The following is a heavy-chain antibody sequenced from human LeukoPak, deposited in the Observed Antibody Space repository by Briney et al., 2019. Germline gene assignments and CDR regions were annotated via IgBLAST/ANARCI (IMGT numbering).Heavy chain of an antibody. CDR2: IYSSGNT. D-gene: IGHD2-2*01. V-gene: IGHV4-59*08. CDR1: GGSFSGYY. J-gene: IGHJ4*02. Sequence: PSETLSLTCAVYGGSFSGYYWSWIRQPPGKGLEWIGYIYSSGNTNYNPSLKSRVTISVGTSKNQFSLNLISVTAADTAVYYCARAGTLPAAAVDYWGQGTLVTVAS. CDR3: ARAGTLPAAAVDY.